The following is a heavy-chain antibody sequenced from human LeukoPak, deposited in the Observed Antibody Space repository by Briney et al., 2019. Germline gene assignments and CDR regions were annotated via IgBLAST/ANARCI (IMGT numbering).Heavy chain of an antibody. CDR2: ISGSGAGT. D-gene: IGHD2-8*01. J-gene: IGHJ4*02. CDR3: AKMVREFYTISYYFDY. V-gene: IGHV3-23*01. CDR1: GFTFSSYA. Sequence: GGSLRLTCAVSGFTFSSYAMNWVRQAPGKGLEWVSGISGSGAGTYYADSVKGRFTISRDNSKNTLYLQMNSLRAEDTAVYYCAKMVREFYTISYYFDYWGQGTLVTVSS.